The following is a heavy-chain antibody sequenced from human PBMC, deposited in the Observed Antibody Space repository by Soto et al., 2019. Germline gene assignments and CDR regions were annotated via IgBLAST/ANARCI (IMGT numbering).Heavy chain of an antibody. J-gene: IGHJ6*02. CDR3: ARGGGSGYYNPSYYYYGIDI. Sequence: SVKVSCKVSGSTFSSYAISWVRQAPGEGVEWMGGIMPIFGTANYAQKFEGRFTNTADESTSTAYMKLSSLRSEDTAVYYCARGGGSGYYNPSYYYYGIDIWGQGTTVTVSS. CDR2: IMPIFGTA. CDR1: GSTFSSYA. D-gene: IGHD3-22*01. V-gene: IGHV1-69*01.